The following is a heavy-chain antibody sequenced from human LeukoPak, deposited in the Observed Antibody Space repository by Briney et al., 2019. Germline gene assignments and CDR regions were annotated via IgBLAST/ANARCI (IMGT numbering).Heavy chain of an antibody. CDR3: AGYSYGTGYYFDY. CDR2: VYYTGST. J-gene: IGHJ4*02. Sequence: SETLSLTCTVSGGSISSYYWTWIRQPPGKGLEWIGYVYYTGSTNYNPSFKSRLTISLDTSKTQFSLKLTSVTAADAAVYSRAGYSYGTGYYFDYWGQGALVTVSS. CDR1: GGSISSYY. V-gene: IGHV4-59*01. D-gene: IGHD5-18*01.